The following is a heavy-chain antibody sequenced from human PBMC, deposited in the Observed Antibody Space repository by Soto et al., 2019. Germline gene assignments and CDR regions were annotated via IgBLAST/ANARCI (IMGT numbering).Heavy chain of an antibody. J-gene: IGHJ6*02. D-gene: IGHD6-13*01. CDR3: ARVIAAAGIHYYGMDV. CDR1: GGTFSSYA. CDR2: IIPIFGTA. V-gene: IGHV1-69*01. Sequence: QVQLVQSGAEGKKPGSSVKVSCKASGGTFSSYAISWVRQAPGQGLEWMGGIIPIFGTANYAQKFQGRVTITADESTSTAYMELSSLRSEDTAVYYCARVIAAAGIHYYGMDVWGQGTTVTVSS.